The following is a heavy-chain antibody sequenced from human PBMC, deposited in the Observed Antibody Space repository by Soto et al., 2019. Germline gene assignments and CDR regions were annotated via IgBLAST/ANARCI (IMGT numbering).Heavy chain of an antibody. CDR2: IIPIFGTA. J-gene: IGHJ5*02. V-gene: IGHV1-69*13. D-gene: IGHD1-20*01. CDR1: GGAFSSYA. Sequence: ASVKVSCKASGGAFSSYAISWVRQAPGQGLEWMGGIIPIFGTANYAQKFQGRVTITADESTSTAYMELSSLRSEDTAVYYCARGRAAGRITGTQPPSVWFDPWGQGTLVTVSS. CDR3: ARGRAAGRITGTQPPSVWFDP.